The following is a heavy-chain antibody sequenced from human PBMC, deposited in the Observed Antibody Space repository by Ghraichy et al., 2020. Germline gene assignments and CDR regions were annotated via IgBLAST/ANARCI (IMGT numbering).Heavy chain of an antibody. CDR1: GYSLIELS. Sequence: ASVKVSCKVSGYSLIELSMHWVRQAPGKGLEYMGGFDPEDGKRIYVPRFQGRVTMTEDTSTDTSYMELSSLRSEDTAVYFCASEDLQGAMDVWGQGTTVTVSS. CDR2: FDPEDGKR. J-gene: IGHJ6*02. CDR3: ASEDLQGAMDV. V-gene: IGHV1-24*01.